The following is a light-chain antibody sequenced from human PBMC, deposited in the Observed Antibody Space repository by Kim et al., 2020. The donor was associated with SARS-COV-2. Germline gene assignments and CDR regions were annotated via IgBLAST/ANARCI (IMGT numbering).Light chain of an antibody. CDR1: SGHSNYA. V-gene: IGLV4-69*01. J-gene: IGLJ3*02. CDR2: LNSDGSP. Sequence: QLVLTQSPSASVSLGASVKLTCTLSSGHSNYAIAWHQQQPEKGPRYLMKLNSDGSPSKGDGIPDRFSGSSSGAERYLTISSLQSEDEADYYCQTWGTGILVFGGGTQLTVL. CDR3: QTWGTGILV.